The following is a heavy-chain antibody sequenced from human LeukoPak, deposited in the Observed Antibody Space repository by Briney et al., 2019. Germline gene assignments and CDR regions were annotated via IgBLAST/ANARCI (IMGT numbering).Heavy chain of an antibody. D-gene: IGHD2-2*02. Sequence: SETLSLTCTVSGGSISSGDYYWSWIRQPPGKGLEWIVYIYYSGSTYYNPSLQSRVTISVDTSKNQFSLKLSSVTAADTAVYYCARDEPAAIGYWGQGTLVTVSS. CDR2: IYYSGST. CDR3: ARDEPAAIGY. CDR1: GGSISSGDYY. V-gene: IGHV4-30-4*08. J-gene: IGHJ4*02.